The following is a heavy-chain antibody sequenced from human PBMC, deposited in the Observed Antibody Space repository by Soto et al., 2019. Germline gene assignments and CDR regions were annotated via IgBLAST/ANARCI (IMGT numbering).Heavy chain of an antibody. Sequence: EGSLRLSYSTSGCTFSSFSMQWVRRALWKGLEYVSAISSNGGSTYYADSVKGRFTISRDNSKNTLYLQMSSLRAEYTAVYYCVKGYSGSYYTLYYYYGMDVWGQGT. CDR2: ISSNGGST. CDR1: GCTFSSFS. D-gene: IGHD1-26*01. J-gene: IGHJ6*02. V-gene: IGHV3-64D*08. CDR3: VKGYSGSYYTLYYYYGMDV.